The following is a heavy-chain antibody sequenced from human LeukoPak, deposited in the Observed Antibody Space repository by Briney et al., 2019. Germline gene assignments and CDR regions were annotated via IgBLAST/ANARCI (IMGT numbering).Heavy chain of an antibody. CDR1: GGSISSYY. V-gene: IGHV4-59*01. CDR2: ISSSGST. D-gene: IGHD1-1*01. J-gene: IGHJ4*02. CDR3: ARSTPNDDY. Sequence: PSETLSLTCTVSGGSISSYYWSWIRQPPGKALEWIGYISSSGSTNYKSSLKSRVTISGDTSKNQFSLKLRSVTAADTAVYYCARSTPNDDYWGQGTLVTVSS.